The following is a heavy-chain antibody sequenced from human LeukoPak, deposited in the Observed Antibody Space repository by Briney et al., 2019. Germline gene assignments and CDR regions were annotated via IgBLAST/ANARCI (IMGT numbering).Heavy chain of an antibody. V-gene: IGHV1-46*01. D-gene: IGHD5-24*01. CDR2: ISPSGGST. J-gene: IGHJ5*02. CDR1: GYTFTSNY. CDR3: ARDNSVRDEAWWFNP. Sequence: ASVKVSCKAFGYTFTSNYMHWVRQAPGQGPEWMGVISPSGGSTTYAQKFQGRLTLTRDMSASTDYLELSSLRSEDTAVYYCARDNSVRDEAWWFNPWGQGTLVTVSS.